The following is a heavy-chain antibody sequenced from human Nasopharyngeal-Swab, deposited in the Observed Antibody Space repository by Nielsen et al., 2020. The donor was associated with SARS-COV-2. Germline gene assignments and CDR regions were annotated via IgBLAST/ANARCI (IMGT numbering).Heavy chain of an antibody. V-gene: IGHV3-53*01. Sequence: ESLKISCVVSGSSLSGKHMSWVRQAPGKGLEWVSVIYDGPNTLYADSVQGRFIISRDNSRNMLYLQMSGLTAEDTAVYYCARDAAGSGIDYWGQGALVTVSS. CDR3: ARDAAGSGIDY. J-gene: IGHJ4*02. D-gene: IGHD2-15*01. CDR1: GSSLSGKH. CDR2: IYDGPNT.